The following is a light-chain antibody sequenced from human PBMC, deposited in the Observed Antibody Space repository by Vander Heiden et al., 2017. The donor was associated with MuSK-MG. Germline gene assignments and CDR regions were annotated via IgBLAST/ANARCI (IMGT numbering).Light chain of an antibody. J-gene: IGKJ2*01. CDR3: QQSYRTPRYT. Sequence: DIQMTQSPSSLSASVGDRVTITCRASQSISSYLNWYQQKPGKAPKLLIYAASSLQSGVPSRFSGSGSGTDFTLTISSLQPEDFATYYCQQSYRTPRYTFGKGTKLEIK. V-gene: IGKV1-39*01. CDR1: QSISSY. CDR2: AAS.